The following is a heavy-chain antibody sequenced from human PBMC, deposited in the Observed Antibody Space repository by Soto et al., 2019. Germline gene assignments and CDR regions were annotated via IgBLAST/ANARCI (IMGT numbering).Heavy chain of an antibody. J-gene: IGHJ5*02. D-gene: IGHD5-12*01. CDR2: INRDGSTT. Sequence: EVQLVESGGGLVQPGGSLRLSCAASGFTFSTYWMHWVRQVPGKGLVWVSRINRDGSTTSYADSVKGRFTISRDNAKKKLFLQMNSLRAEDTAVYYCAGGVATLLAWGQGTLVTVSS. CDR3: AGGVATLLA. V-gene: IGHV3-74*01. CDR1: GFTFSTYW.